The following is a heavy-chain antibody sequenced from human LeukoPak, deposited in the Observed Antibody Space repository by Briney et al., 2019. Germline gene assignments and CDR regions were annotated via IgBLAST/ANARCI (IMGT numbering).Heavy chain of an antibody. V-gene: IGHV3-30*18. D-gene: IGHD2-15*01. CDR2: TSFDRSNK. CDR3: AKAVDCSGGSCYSFIYYYGMDV. CDR1: GFTFSLYS. J-gene: IGHJ6*02. Sequence: GGSLRLSCEASGFTFSLYSMHWVRQAPGKGLEWVAGTSFDRSNKYYADSVKGRFTISRDNSKNTLYLQMNSLRAEDTAVYYCAKAVDCSGGSCYSFIYYYGMDVWGQGTTVTVSS.